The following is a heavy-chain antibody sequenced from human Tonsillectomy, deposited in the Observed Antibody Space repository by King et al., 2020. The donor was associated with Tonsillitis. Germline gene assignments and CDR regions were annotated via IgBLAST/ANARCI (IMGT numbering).Heavy chain of an antibody. D-gene: IGHD2/OR15-2a*01. CDR1: GFTFSSYG. Sequence: VQLVESGGGVVQPGRSLRLSCAASGFTFSSYGMHWVRQAPGKGLEWVAVISYDGSNKYYADSVKGRFTISRDNSKNTLYLQMNSLRAEDTAVYYWATFYATVVFDYWGQGPLVTVSS. V-gene: IGHV3-30*03. CDR2: ISYDGSNK. J-gene: IGHJ4*02. CDR3: ATFYATVVFDY.